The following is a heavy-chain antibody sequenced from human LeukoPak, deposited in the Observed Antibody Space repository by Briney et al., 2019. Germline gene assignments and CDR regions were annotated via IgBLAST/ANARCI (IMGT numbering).Heavy chain of an antibody. Sequence: PGGSLRLSCAASGFTLSDYYMSWMRQARGKELEWVSYISSSGSTKYYAHSVKGRFTISRDTANNPLYLQMNSRRAEDTAVYYCARRRDYFDYWGQGTLVTGSS. V-gene: IGHV3-11*01. J-gene: IGHJ4*02. CDR2: ISSSGSTK. CDR3: ARRRDYFDY. CDR1: GFTLSDYY.